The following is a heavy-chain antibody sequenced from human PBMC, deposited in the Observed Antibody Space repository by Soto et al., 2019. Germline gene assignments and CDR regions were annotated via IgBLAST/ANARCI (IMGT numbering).Heavy chain of an antibody. V-gene: IGHV1-2*04. CDR1: GYTFTGYY. Sequence: ASVKVSCKASGYTFTGYYMHWVRQAPGQGLEWMGWINPNSGGTNYAQKFQGWVTMTRDTSISTAYMELSRLRSDDTAVYYCAREEVATTYYYYYGMDVWGQGTTVTSP. D-gene: IGHD5-12*01. CDR2: INPNSGGT. CDR3: AREEVATTYYYYYGMDV. J-gene: IGHJ6*02.